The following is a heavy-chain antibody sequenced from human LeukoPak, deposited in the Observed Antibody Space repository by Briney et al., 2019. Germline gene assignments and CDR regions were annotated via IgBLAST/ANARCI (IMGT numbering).Heavy chain of an antibody. V-gene: IGHV1-69*05. CDR1: GGTFSSYA. Sequence: SVKVSCKASGGTFSSYAISWVRQAPGQGLEWMGGIIPIFGTANYAQKFQGRVTITTDESTSTAYMELSRLRSDDTAVYYCARVEVPAAIHAFDIWGQGTMVTVSS. CDR3: ARVEVPAAIHAFDI. J-gene: IGHJ3*02. CDR2: IIPIFGTA. D-gene: IGHD2-2*02.